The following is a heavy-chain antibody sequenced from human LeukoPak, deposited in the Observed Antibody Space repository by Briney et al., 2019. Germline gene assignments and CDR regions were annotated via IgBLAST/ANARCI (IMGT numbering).Heavy chain of an antibody. CDR1: GFTFRNYW. D-gene: IGHD6-13*01. CDR3: ASASSHRIAAGGDY. Sequence: GGSLRLSCAASGFTFRNYWMHWVRQAPGKGLVWVSRIDSDGSSRNYADSVKGRFTISRDNAKNTLYLQMNSLRAEDSAVYYCASASSHRIAAGGDYWGQGTLVTVSS. CDR2: IDSDGSSR. V-gene: IGHV3-74*01. J-gene: IGHJ4*02.